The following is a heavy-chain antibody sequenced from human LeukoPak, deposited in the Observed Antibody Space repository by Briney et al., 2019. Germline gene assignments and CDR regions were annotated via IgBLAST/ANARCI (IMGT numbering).Heavy chain of an antibody. D-gene: IGHD3-22*01. CDR3: ARAHPYYYDTSGIN. CDR1: GGSISSYY. J-gene: IGHJ4*02. V-gene: IGHV4-59*01. CDR2: IYYWGST. Sequence: SETLSLTCAVSGGSISSYYWNWIRQPPGKGLEWIGYIYYWGSTNYNPSLKSRVTISVDTSKNQFSLKLSSVTAADTAVYYCARAHPYYYDTSGINWGQGTLVTVSS.